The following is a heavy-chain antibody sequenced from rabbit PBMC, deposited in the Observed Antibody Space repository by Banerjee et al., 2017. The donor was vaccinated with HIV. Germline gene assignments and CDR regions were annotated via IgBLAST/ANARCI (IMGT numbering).Heavy chain of an antibody. CDR3: ARDQYTSSRGYFNL. V-gene: IGHV1S47*01. CDR1: AIDFSSYG. D-gene: IGHD1-1*01. Sequence: QEQLVESGGGLVTLGGSLKLSCKASAIDFSSYGISWVRQAPGKGLEWIAYIYPDYGSTDYASWVNGRFTISLDNAQNTVFLQMTSLTAADTATYFCARDQYTSSRGYFNLWGPGTLVTVS. J-gene: IGHJ4*01. CDR2: IYPDYGST.